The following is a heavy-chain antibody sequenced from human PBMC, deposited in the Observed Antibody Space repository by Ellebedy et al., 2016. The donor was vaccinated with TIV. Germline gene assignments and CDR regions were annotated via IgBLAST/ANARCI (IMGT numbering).Heavy chain of an antibody. V-gene: IGHV4-39*01. CDR1: GGSISRSSYY. J-gene: IGHJ5*02. Sequence: SETLSLTCTVSGGSISRSSYYWGWIRPPPEKGLEWTGSIYHSGSTYYNPSLKSRVTISVDTSKNQFSLRLSSVTAADTAVYYCARWFGELLYVRWFDPWGQGTLVTVSS. CDR3: ARWFGELLYVRWFDP. D-gene: IGHD3-10*01. CDR2: IYHSGST.